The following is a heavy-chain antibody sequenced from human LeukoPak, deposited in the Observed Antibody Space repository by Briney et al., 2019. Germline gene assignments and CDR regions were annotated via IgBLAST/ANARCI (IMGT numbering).Heavy chain of an antibody. CDR2: ISYDGSNK. CDR3: ARDRIQLWLRVLDY. CDR1: GFTFSSYG. J-gene: IGHJ4*02. V-gene: IGHV3-30*03. Sequence: GGSLRLSCAASGFTFSSYGMHWVRQAPGKGLEWVAVISYDGSNKYYADSVKGRFTISRDNSKNTLYLQMNSLRAEDTAVYYCARDRIQLWLRVLDYWGRGTLVTVSS. D-gene: IGHD5-18*01.